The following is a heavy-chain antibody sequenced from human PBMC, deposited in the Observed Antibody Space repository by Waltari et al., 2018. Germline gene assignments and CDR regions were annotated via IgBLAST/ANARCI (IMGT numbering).Heavy chain of an antibody. CDR3: ARTAAVALNWFDP. D-gene: IGHD6-19*01. Sequence: QVQLQESGPGLVKPSQTLSLTCTVSGGSISSGSYYWSWIRQPAGKGLEWIGRIYTSGGTTYNPSLKSRVTISVDTSKNQFSLKLSSVTAADTAVYYCARTAAVALNWFDPWGQGTLVTVSS. J-gene: IGHJ5*02. V-gene: IGHV4-61*02. CDR1: GGSISSGSYY. CDR2: IYTSGGT.